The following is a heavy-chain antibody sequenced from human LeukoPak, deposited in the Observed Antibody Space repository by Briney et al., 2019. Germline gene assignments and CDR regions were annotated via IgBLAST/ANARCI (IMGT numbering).Heavy chain of an antibody. V-gene: IGHV1-18*01. Sequence: ASVKVSCKASGYTFTSYGISWVRQAPGQGLEWMGWISAYNGNTNYAQKLQGKVTMTTDTSTSTAYMELRSLRSDDTAVYYCASARYFDWLYYYWGQGTLVTVSS. CDR3: ASARYFDWLYYY. CDR2: ISAYNGNT. CDR1: GYTFTSYG. J-gene: IGHJ4*02. D-gene: IGHD3-9*01.